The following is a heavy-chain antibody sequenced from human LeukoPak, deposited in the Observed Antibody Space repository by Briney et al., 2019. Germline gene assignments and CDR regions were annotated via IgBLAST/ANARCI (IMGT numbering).Heavy chain of an antibody. Sequence: GGSLRLSCAASGFTFSSYSTNWVRQAPGKGLEWVSSISSSSSYIYYADSVKGRFTISRDNAKNSLYLQMNSLRAEDTAVYYCARSSGYSSGWTNWFDPWGQGTLVTVSS. CDR1: GFTFSSYS. D-gene: IGHD6-19*01. CDR3: ARSSGYSSGWTNWFDP. V-gene: IGHV3-21*01. CDR2: ISSSSSYI. J-gene: IGHJ5*02.